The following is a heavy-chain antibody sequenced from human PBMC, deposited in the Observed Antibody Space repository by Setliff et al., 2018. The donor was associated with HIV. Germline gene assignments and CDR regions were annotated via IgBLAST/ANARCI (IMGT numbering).Heavy chain of an antibody. Sequence: ASVKVSCKASGYSFADYAMNWVRQAPRQGLEWMGYINTNTGNPTYAQGFTGRFVFSFDTSVTTAYLQITGLRTEDTAVYFCARGGTHYDFWSGYRLGYFDLWGRGTLVTVSA. J-gene: IGHJ2*01. CDR1: GYSFADYA. CDR3: ARGGTHYDFWSGYRLGYFDL. V-gene: IGHV7-4-1*02. D-gene: IGHD3-3*01. CDR2: INTNTGNP.